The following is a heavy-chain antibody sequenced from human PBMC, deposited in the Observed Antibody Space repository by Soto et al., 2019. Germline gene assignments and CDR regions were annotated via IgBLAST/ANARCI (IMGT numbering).Heavy chain of an antibody. CDR3: ARSIAAAGYFFGY. V-gene: IGHV1-2*04. CDR2: INPNSGGT. Sequence: ASVKVSCKASGYTFTGYYMHWVRQAPGQGLEWMGWINPNSGGTNYGQKFQGWVTMTRDTSISTAYMELSRLRSDDTAVYYCARSIAAAGYFFGYWGQGTLVTVSS. CDR1: GYTFTGYY. D-gene: IGHD6-13*01. J-gene: IGHJ4*02.